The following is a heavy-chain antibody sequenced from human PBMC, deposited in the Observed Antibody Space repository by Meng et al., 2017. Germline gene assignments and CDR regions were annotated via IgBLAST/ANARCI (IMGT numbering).Heavy chain of an antibody. J-gene: IGHJ5*02. CDR1: GFTFSSYA. CDR3: ARSDWFDP. CDR2: ISGSGGST. V-gene: IGHV3-23*04. Sequence: VSLVESGGGMVQPGGSLRLSCAASGFTFSSYAMSWVRQAPGKGLEWVSAISGSGGSTYYADSVKGRFTISRDNSKNTLYLQMNSLRSDDTAVYYCARSDWFDPWGQGTLVTVSS.